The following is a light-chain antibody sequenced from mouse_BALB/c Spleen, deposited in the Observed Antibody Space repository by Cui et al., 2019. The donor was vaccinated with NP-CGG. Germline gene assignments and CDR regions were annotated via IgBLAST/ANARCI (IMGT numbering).Light chain of an antibody. V-gene: IGLV1*01. J-gene: IGLJ1*01. CDR1: TGAVTTSNY. Sequence: QAVVTQESALTTSPGETVTLTCRSSTGAVTTSNYANWVQEKPGHLFTGLIGVTNNRAPGVPARFSGSLIGDKAALTITGAQTEDEAIYFCALWYSNHWVFGGGTKLTVL. CDR3: ALWYSNHWV. CDR2: VTN.